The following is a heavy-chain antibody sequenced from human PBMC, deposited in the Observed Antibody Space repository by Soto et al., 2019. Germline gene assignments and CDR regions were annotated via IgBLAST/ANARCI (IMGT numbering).Heavy chain of an antibody. CDR1: GGSFGNSA. CDR3: ATGVIWIGYFTVDS. Sequence: QGQLVHSGAEVKKPGSSVKVSCKASGGSFGNSAINWVRQTPGQGLEWLGGFIPVYRTLNYAQKFQGRVTITADESTGTAYMTLSSLASDDTAVYYCATGVIWIGYFTVDSWGQGTRVTVSS. D-gene: IGHD3-3*01. CDR2: FIPVYRTL. J-gene: IGHJ4*02. V-gene: IGHV1-69*01.